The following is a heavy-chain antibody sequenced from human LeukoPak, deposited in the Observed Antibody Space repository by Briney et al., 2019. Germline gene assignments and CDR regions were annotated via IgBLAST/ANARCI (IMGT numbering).Heavy chain of an antibody. V-gene: IGHV3-30*02. J-gene: IGHJ5*02. CDR2: IRYDESDK. D-gene: IGHD6-13*01. CDR3: AKDGYSSSWYHDNWFDP. CDR1: GFTFSSYG. Sequence: GGSLRLSCAASGFTFSSYGMHWIRQAPGKGLEWVAFIRYDESDKYYADSVKGRFTISRDNAKNSLYLQMNSLRAEDTALYYCAKDGYSSSWYHDNWFDPWGQGTLVTVSS.